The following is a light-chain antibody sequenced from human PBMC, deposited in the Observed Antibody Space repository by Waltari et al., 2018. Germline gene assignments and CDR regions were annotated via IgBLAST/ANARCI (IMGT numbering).Light chain of an antibody. CDR2: WAS. Sequence: DIVMTQSPDSLTVPLGERATINCKSSQSVLYSSDSKNYLAWYQQIPGQPPKLLIYWASTREPGVPDRFSGSGSGTDFTLTISSLQAEDVAVYYCQQYYTTPFTFGQGTKLEIK. V-gene: IGKV4-1*01. J-gene: IGKJ2*01. CDR1: QSVLYSSDSKNY. CDR3: QQYYTTPFT.